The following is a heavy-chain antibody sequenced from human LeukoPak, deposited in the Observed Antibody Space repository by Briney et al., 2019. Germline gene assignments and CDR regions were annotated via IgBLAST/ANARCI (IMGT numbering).Heavy chain of an antibody. D-gene: IGHD3-22*01. Sequence: GGSLRPSCAASGFTVSSNYMSWVRQAPGKGLEWVSVIYSGGNTYYADSVKGRFTISRDNSKNTLYLQMNSLRAEDTAVYYCARAVSSGYDPFDYWGQGTLDADSS. J-gene: IGHJ4*02. V-gene: IGHV3-53*01. CDR1: GFTVSSNY. CDR2: IYSGGNT. CDR3: ARAVSSGYDPFDY.